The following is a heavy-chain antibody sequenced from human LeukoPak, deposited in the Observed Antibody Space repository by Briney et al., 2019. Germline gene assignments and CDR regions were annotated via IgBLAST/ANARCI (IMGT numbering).Heavy chain of an antibody. CDR2: ISYDGSNK. J-gene: IGHJ4*02. CDR1: GFTFSSYA. CDR3: ARVEVATHDY. Sequence: GGSLRLSCAASGFTFSSYAMHWDRQAPGKGLEWVAVISYDGSNKYYADSVKGRFTISRDNSKNTLYLQMNSLRAEDTAVYYCARVEVATHDYWGQGTLVTVSS. D-gene: IGHD5-24*01. V-gene: IGHV3-30-3*01.